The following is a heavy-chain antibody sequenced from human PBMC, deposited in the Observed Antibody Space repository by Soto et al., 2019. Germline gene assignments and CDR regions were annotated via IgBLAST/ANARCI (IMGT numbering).Heavy chain of an antibody. D-gene: IGHD1-26*01. CDR2: SYYSGSS. Sequence: TSEPLSLSCTVSGGSVSSRSYYWSWIRQPPGKGLEWIGYSYYSGSSNYNPSLKSRVTISVDRSKNQFSLKLTSVTAAGSAVYYCARDTIRSGSLYRTWRDPWGPGTRVTVS. V-gene: IGHV4-61*01. CDR3: ARDTIRSGSLYRTWRDP. J-gene: IGHJ5*02. CDR1: GGSVSSRSYY.